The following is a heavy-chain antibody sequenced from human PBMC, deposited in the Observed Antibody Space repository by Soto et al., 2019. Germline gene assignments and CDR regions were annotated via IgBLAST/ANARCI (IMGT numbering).Heavy chain of an antibody. CDR1: AFQFRNYG. D-gene: IGHD6-19*01. Sequence: LRLSCASSAFQFRNYGIHWVRQAPGKGLEWVAYITYDGSNEFYADSVKGRFTISRDNSKNALFLQMNSLRPEDTAVYYSRAVPINSDNTPFRDYWGQGALVTVSS. CDR2: ITYDGSNE. J-gene: IGHJ4*02. CDR3: RAVPINSDNTPFRDY. V-gene: IGHV3-30*03.